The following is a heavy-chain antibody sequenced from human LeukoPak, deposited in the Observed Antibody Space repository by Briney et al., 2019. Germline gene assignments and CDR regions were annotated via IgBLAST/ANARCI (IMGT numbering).Heavy chain of an antibody. V-gene: IGHV3-21*01. CDR2: ISSSSSYI. CDR3: ARDGLQVDY. J-gene: IGHJ4*02. D-gene: IGHD3/OR15-3a*01. CDR1: GFTFSSYS. Sequence: GGSLRLSCAASGFTFSSYSMSWVRQAPGKGLEWVSSISSSSSYIFYADPVKGRFTISRDNAKNSLYLQMNSLRAEDTAVYYCARDGLQVDYWGQGTLVTVSS.